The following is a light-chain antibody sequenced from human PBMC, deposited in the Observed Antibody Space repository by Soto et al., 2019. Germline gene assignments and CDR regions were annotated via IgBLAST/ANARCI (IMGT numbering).Light chain of an antibody. Sequence: VLTQSPGTLSLSPGERATLSCRARQSVSSDYLAWYQQKPGQAPRLLIYSASSRATGSPDRFSGSGYGRDFALNISRMEPEDFAVYYCQQYGGSLYTFGQGTKLEIK. V-gene: IGKV3-20*01. CDR3: QQYGGSLYT. CDR1: QSVSSDY. J-gene: IGKJ2*01. CDR2: SAS.